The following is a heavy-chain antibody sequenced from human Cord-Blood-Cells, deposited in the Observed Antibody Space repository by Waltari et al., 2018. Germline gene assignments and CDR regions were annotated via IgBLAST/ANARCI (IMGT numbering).Heavy chain of an antibody. Sequence: CAASAFTFSSYSMTWVRQAPGKGLEWVPSISSSSSYIYYADSVKGRFTISRDNAKNSLYLQMNSLRAEDTAVYYCARDVPAAMTYYYYDMDVWGKGTTVTVSS. CDR3: ARDVPAAMTYYYYDMDV. CDR1: AFTFSSYS. D-gene: IGHD2-2*01. CDR2: ISSSSSYI. J-gene: IGHJ6*03. V-gene: IGHV3-21*01.